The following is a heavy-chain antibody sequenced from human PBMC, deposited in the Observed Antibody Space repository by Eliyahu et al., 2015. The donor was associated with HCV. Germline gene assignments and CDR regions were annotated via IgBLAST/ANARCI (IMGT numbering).Heavy chain of an antibody. CDR1: GFNFRTYA. J-gene: IGHJ4*02. CDR2: ISDDGVLK. Sequence: QVQLVQSGGGVVQPGRSLRLFCEASGFNFRTYAMNWVRQAPGKGLEWLAVISDDGVLKNYAKGEKGRFIVSRDNSNNRLQLQIVTLKLEDTATYFCARAGRGAADKSYFDYWGQGRPVTVSS. CDR3: ARAGRGAADKSYFDY. V-gene: IGHV3-30-3*01. D-gene: IGHD3-10*01.